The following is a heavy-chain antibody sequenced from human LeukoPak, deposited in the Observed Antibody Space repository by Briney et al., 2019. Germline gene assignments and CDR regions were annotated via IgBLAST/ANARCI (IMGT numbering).Heavy chain of an antibody. Sequence: TGGSPRLSCAASGFTFSSYGKSWVRQAPGKGLEWVSAISGSGGSTYYADSVKGRFTISRDNSKNTLYLQMNSPRAEDTAAYYCAKDGNWARFENWGQGTLVTVSS. CDR3: AKDGNWARFEN. J-gene: IGHJ4*02. CDR2: ISGSGGST. D-gene: IGHD7-27*01. V-gene: IGHV3-23*01. CDR1: GFTFSSYG.